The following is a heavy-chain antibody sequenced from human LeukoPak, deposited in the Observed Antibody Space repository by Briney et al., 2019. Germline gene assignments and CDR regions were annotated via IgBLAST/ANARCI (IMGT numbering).Heavy chain of an antibody. J-gene: IGHJ4*02. V-gene: IGHV1-2*02. CDR2: VAPKGGAT. D-gene: IGHD3-10*01. Sequence: GASVTVSCKASGYTFTDNYIHWVRQAPGQGLEWMGWVAPKGGATTYAPKLQGRLTLTRDRSSTTAYMDLSGLRSDDTATYYCARDGSVESGHYYFDYWGQGTLLTVSS. CDR3: ARDGSVESGHYYFDY. CDR1: GYTFTDNY.